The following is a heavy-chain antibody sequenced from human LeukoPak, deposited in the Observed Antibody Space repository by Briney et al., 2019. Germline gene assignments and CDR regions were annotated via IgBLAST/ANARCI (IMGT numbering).Heavy chain of an antibody. CDR1: GGSISSGGYY. J-gene: IGHJ5*02. Sequence: PSETLSLTCTVSGGSISSGGYYWSWIRQYPGKGLEWIGYIYYSGSTYYNPSLKSRVTISVDTSKNQFSLKLGSVTAADTAVYYCARGRKSTSLSGNCFDPWGQGTLVTVSS. CDR2: IYYSGST. D-gene: IGHD2-2*01. V-gene: IGHV4-31*03. CDR3: ARGRKSTSLSGNCFDP.